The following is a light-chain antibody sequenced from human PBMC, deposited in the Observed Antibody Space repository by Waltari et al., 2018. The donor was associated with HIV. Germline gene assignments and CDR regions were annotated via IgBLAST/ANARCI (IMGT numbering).Light chain of an antibody. CDR2: SNH. J-gene: IGLJ3*02. V-gene: IGLV1-47*01. CDR3: STWDKTQSAQV. CDR1: DSNIGTSS. Sequence: QPVLTQLPSVSGTPGQTVTISCSGSDSNIGTSSVYWYPVLPGTTPRTLIFSNHERPSWVPVRFSGSKSGASASLTIFGLLSEDEADYYCSTWDKTQSAQVFGGGTKLTVL.